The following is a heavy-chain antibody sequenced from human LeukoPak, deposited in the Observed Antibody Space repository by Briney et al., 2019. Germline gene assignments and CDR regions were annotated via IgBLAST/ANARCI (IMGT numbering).Heavy chain of an antibody. Sequence: PGGSLRLSCAASGFTFSSYNLNWVRQAPGKGLEWVSSISSSGTYIYYADSVQGRFTISSDNAKNSLYLQMNSLRAEDTAVYYCAGGPESGRFDYWGQGTLVTVSS. V-gene: IGHV3-21*01. CDR1: GFTFSSYN. CDR3: AGGPESGRFDY. CDR2: ISSSGTYI. J-gene: IGHJ4*02. D-gene: IGHD2-8*02.